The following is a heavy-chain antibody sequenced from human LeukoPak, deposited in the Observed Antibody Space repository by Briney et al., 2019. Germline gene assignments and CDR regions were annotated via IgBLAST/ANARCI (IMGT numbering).Heavy chain of an antibody. CDR1: GYTFSIYA. J-gene: IGHJ4*02. D-gene: IGHD3-3*01. V-gene: IGHV3-23*01. CDR3: AKRLSFGVAIGDFDY. CDR2: ISCCGDST. Sequence: GGSLRLSCAASGYTFSIYAMSWVRRARGKGLEWVSAISCCGDSTYWAGSVKGRFHISRGSSMETLYLQMNSLRGEDTATYFCAKRLSFGVAIGDFDYWGQGTLVSVSS.